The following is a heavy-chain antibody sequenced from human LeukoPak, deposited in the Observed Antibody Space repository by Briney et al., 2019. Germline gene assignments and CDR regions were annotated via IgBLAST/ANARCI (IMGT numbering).Heavy chain of an antibody. J-gene: IGHJ4*02. D-gene: IGHD7-27*01. CDR3: ARRTNWAIIDY. Sequence: HWASVKVSCKASGYTFTSYAMHWVRQAPGQRLEWMGWINAGNGNTKYSQKFQGRVTMTRDTSTSTVYMELSSLRSEDTAVYYCARRTNWAIIDYWGQGTLVTVSS. CDR1: GYTFTSYA. V-gene: IGHV1-3*01. CDR2: INAGNGNT.